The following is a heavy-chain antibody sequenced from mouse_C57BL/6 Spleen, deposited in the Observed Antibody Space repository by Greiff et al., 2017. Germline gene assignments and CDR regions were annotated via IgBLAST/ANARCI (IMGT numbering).Heavy chain of an antibody. CDR3: SITTRGSYFDY. J-gene: IGHJ2*01. CDR1: GFNIKDYY. Sequence: VQLKESGAELVRPGASVKLSCTASGFNIKDYYMHWVKQRPEQGLEWIGRIDPEDGDTEYAPKFQGKATMTADTSSNTAYLQLSSLTSEDTAVYYCSITTRGSYFDYWGQGTTLTVSS. CDR2: IDPEDGDT. D-gene: IGHD1-1*01. V-gene: IGHV14-1*01.